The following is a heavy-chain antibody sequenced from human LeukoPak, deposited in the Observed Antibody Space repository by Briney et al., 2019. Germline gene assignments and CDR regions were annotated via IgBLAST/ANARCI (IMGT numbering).Heavy chain of an antibody. D-gene: IGHD4-17*01. Sequence: GGSLRLSCAASGFTFSSYVMHWVRQAPGKGLEWVAIISYDGSNEYYADSVKGRFTISRDNAKNSLYLQMNSLRAEDTAVYYCARAPRRDYGQNNWFDPWGQGTLVTVSS. V-gene: IGHV3-30*04. CDR2: ISYDGSNE. J-gene: IGHJ5*02. CDR1: GFTFSSYV. CDR3: ARAPRRDYGQNNWFDP.